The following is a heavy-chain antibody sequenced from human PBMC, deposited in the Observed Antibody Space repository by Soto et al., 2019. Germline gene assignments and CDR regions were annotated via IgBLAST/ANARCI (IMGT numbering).Heavy chain of an antibody. J-gene: IGHJ4*02. V-gene: IGHV4-34*01. CDR3: ASPAYCSDDTCYPDY. CDR1: GGALSGSY. D-gene: IGHD2-15*01. Sequence: SETLSLTCEVNGGALSGSYWTWIRQPPGTGREWMREIHHNRSTHYNPSLKRRVNLSVDTSKNQVSLKLTAVTAADTAVYYCASPAYCSDDTCYPDYWGPGTLVSVSS. CDR2: IHHNRST.